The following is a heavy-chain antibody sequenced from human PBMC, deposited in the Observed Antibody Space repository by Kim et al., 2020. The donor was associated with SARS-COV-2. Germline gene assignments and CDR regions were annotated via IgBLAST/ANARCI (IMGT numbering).Heavy chain of an antibody. Sequence: GGSLRLSCTPSGFTFTGYAMSWVRQAPGKGLEWVSSIDGSDGTTYYVDSVKGRFTISRDNSKNTPYLQMSNLRAAAPAVYYCMKGGWGWIWDHWGQGPLV. D-gene: IGHD2-2*03. CDR1: GFTFTGYA. J-gene: IGHJ4*02. V-gene: IGHV3-23*01. CDR2: IDGSDGTT. CDR3: MKGGWGWIWDH.